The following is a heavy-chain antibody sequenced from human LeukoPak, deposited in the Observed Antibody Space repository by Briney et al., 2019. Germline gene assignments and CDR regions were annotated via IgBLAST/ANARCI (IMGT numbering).Heavy chain of an antibody. D-gene: IGHD7-27*01. J-gene: IGHJ4*02. CDR1: GASISSSISY. V-gene: IGHV4-39*01. CDR2: IYYSGST. CDR3: ARHGNWDPFDY. Sequence: SETLSLTCTVSGASISSSISYWGWIRQPPGKGLEWIGSIYYSGSTYYKSSLKSRLTISVDSSKNQFSLKMISVTAADTGVYYCARHGNWDPFDYWGQGALVTVSS.